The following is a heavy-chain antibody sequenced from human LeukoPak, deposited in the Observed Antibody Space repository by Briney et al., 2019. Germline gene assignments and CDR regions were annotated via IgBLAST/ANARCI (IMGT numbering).Heavy chain of an antibody. V-gene: IGHV1-8*01. D-gene: IGHD5-12*01. CDR2: MNPNSGNT. CDR3: ARVVGRRDGYLVDY. J-gene: IGHJ4*02. Sequence: ASAKVSCKASGYTFTSYDINWVRQATGQGLEWMGWMNPNSGNTGYAQKFQGRVTMTRNTSISTAYMELSSLRSEDTAVYYCARVVGRRDGYLVDYWGQGTLVTVSS. CDR1: GYTFTSYD.